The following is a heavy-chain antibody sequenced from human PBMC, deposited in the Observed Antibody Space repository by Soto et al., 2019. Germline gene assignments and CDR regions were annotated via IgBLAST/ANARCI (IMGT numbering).Heavy chain of an antibody. CDR3: ARADRTLVTSYSLDV. D-gene: IGHD2-21*02. CDR2: INHSGTI. Sequence: SETLSLTCAVYGGSFSGYYWTWVRQPPGKGLEWIGEINHSGTINFNPSLKSRLTISLDTSKKHFSLKLSSVTDADTAAYYCARADRTLVTSYSLDVWGQGTTVTVSS. CDR1: GGSFSGYY. V-gene: IGHV4-34*01. J-gene: IGHJ6*02.